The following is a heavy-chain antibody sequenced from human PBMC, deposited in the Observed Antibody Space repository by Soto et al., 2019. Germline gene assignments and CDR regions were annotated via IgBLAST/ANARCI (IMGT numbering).Heavy chain of an antibody. D-gene: IGHD3-10*01. CDR2: IYPGDSDT. J-gene: IGHJ3*02. CDR3: ATSGKLEGEKVYDAFDI. Sequence: EVQLVQSGAEVKKPGEYLKISCKGSGYSFTSYWIGWVRQMPGKGLEWMGIIYPGDSDTRYSPSFQGQVTISADKSISTADLQWSSLKASDTAMYYCATSGKLEGEKVYDAFDIWGQGTMVTVSS. CDR1: GYSFTSYW. V-gene: IGHV5-51*03.